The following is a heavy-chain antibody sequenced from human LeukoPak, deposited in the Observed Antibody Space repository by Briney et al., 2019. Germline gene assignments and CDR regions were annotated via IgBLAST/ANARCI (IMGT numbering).Heavy chain of an antibody. D-gene: IGHD3/OR15-3a*01. CDR2: INHSGST. J-gene: IGHJ4*02. CDR3: ARRLDDY. Sequence: PSETLSLTCAVYGGSFNGYYWSWIRQPPGKGLEWIGEINHSGSTNYNPSLKSRVTISVDTSKNQFSLKLSSVTAADTAVYYCARRLDDYWGQGTLVTVSS. V-gene: IGHV4-34*01. CDR1: GGSFNGYY.